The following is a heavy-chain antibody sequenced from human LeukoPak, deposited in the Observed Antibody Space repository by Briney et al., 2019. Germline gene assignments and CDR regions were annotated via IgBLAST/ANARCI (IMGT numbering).Heavy chain of an antibody. CDR2: INHSGST. CDR3: ARRSGYYYYYYGMDV. CDR1: GGSFSGYY. J-gene: IGHJ6*02. Sequence: SETLSLTCAVYGGSFSGYYWSWIRQPPGKGLEWIGEINHSGSTNYNPSLKSRVTVSVDTSKNQCSLKLSSVTAAITAVYYCARRSGYYYYYYGMDVWGQGTTVTVSS. V-gene: IGHV4-34*01. D-gene: IGHD3-22*01.